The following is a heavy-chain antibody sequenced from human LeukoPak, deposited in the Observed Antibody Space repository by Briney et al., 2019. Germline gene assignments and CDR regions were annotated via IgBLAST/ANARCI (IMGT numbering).Heavy chain of an antibody. D-gene: IGHD3-22*01. V-gene: IGHV4-38-2*02. J-gene: IGHJ4*02. Sequence: PSETLSLTCTVSGYSISSGYYWGWIRQPPGKGLEWIGSIYHSGSTYYNPSLKSRVTISVDTSKNQFSLKLSSVTAADTAVYYCARVRDSSGYFGGYFDYWGQGTLVTVSS. CDR1: GYSISSGYY. CDR3: ARVRDSSGYFGGYFDY. CDR2: IYHSGST.